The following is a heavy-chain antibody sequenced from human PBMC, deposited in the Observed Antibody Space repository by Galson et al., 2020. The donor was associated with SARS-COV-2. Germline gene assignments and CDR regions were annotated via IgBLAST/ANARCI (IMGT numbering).Heavy chain of an antibody. CDR1: GFTFSSYA. Sequence: GGSLRLSCAASGFTFSSYAMSWVRQAPGKGLEWVSAISGSGGSTYYADSVKGRFTISRDNSKNTLYLQMNSLRAEDTAVYYCAKGLVLVVYATYFDYWGQGTLVTVSS. CDR2: ISGSGGST. CDR3: AKGLVLVVYATYFDY. J-gene: IGHJ4*02. V-gene: IGHV3-23*01. D-gene: IGHD2-8*02.